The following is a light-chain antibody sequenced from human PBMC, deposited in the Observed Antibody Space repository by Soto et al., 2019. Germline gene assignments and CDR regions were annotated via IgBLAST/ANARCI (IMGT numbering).Light chain of an antibody. CDR1: QRLSSN. J-gene: IGKJ1*01. Sequence: EIMLTQSPVTLSVSPGEKVPLSCRASQRLSSNLAWYQQRPGQAPRLLIYGASTRATDIPARFIGSGSGTEFTLTISSLQSEDVAVYYCQQYINSPRTFGQGTKVDIK. CDR2: GAS. V-gene: IGKV3-15*01. CDR3: QQYINSPRT.